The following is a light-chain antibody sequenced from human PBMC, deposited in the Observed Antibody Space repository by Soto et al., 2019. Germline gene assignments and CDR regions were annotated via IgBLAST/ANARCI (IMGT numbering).Light chain of an antibody. J-gene: IGKJ5*01. CDR1: QRVSSS. CDR2: DAS. V-gene: IGKV3-11*01. CDR3: QPSQQRSNWPPIT. Sequence: DILLTQSPATLSLSPGERVTLSCRATQRVSSSVAWYQQKSGQAPRLLIYDASVRATGIPARFSGSGSGTDFTLTISSLEPEDFAVYYCQPSQQRSNWPPITFGQGTRLDIK.